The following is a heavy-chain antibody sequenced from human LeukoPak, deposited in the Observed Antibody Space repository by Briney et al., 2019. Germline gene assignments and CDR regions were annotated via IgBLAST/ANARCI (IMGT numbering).Heavy chain of an antibody. CDR2: ISYDGSNK. V-gene: IGHV3-30-3*01. CDR3: AKGGTTGTTSPLRSFDI. Sequence: GSLRLSCAASGFTFSSYAMHWVRQAPGKGLEWVAVISYDGSNKYYADSVKGRFTISRDNSKNTMYFQMNSLGVEDTAIYYCAKGGTTGTTSPLRSFDIWGQGTMVTVSS. J-gene: IGHJ3*02. D-gene: IGHD1-1*01. CDR1: GFTFSSYA.